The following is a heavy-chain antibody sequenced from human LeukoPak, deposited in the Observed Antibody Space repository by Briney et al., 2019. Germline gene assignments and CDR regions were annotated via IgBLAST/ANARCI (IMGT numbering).Heavy chain of an antibody. CDR3: ARGDTMVRDFDY. CDR2: IYYSGST. Sequence: SETLSLTCTVSGGSISSGGYYWSWIRQHPGKGLEWIGYIYYSGSTYYNPSLKSRVTISVDTSKNQFPLKLSSVTAADTAVYYCARGDTMVRDFDYWGQGTLVTVSS. J-gene: IGHJ4*02. D-gene: IGHD3-10*01. V-gene: IGHV4-31*03. CDR1: GGSISSGGYY.